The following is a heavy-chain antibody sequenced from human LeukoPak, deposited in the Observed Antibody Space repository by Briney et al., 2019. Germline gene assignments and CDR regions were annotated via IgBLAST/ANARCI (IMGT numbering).Heavy chain of an antibody. CDR3: ARLKMTTVATVRLYFDY. D-gene: IGHD4-17*01. J-gene: IGHJ4*02. CDR2: MNPNSGNT. Sequence: ASVKVSCKASGYTFTSYDINWVRQATGQGLEWMGWMNPNSGNTGYAQKFQGRVTITADKSTSTAYMELSSLRSEDTAVYYCARLKMTTVATVRLYFDYWGQGTLVTVSS. CDR1: GYTFTSYD. V-gene: IGHV1-8*01.